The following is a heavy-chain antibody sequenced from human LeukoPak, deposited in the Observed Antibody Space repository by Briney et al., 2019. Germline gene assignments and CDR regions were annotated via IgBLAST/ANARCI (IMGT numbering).Heavy chain of an antibody. Sequence: SETLSLTCTVSGGSTSRSPYYWGWIRQPPGKGLESIGTIYYSGTTYYNPSLKSRVTISVDTSKNQFSLKLRSVTAADTAVYYCATTTIRLGYWGQGTLVTVSS. CDR1: GGSTSRSPYY. J-gene: IGHJ4*02. CDR3: ATTTIRLGY. CDR2: IYYSGTT. D-gene: IGHD1-26*01. V-gene: IGHV4-39*07.